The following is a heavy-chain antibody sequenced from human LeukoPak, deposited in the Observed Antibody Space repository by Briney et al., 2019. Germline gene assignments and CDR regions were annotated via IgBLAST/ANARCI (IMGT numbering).Heavy chain of an antibody. CDR3: ARGPEGYSYGFDYYYYMDV. CDR1: GGTFSSYA. Sequence: ASVKVSCKASGGTFSSYAISWVRQAPGQGLEWMGGIIPIFGTANYAQKFQGRVTITTDESTSTAYMELSSLRSEDTAVYYCARGPEGYSYGFDYYYYMDVWGKGTTVTVSS. D-gene: IGHD5-18*01. V-gene: IGHV1-69*05. J-gene: IGHJ6*03. CDR2: IIPIFGTA.